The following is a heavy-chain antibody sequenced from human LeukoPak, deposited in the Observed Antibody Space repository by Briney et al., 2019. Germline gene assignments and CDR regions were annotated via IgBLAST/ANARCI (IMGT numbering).Heavy chain of an antibody. CDR3: ARDPMVRGLTKGKQYYYAMDV. CDR1: GYTFITYA. D-gene: IGHD3-10*01. J-gene: IGHJ6*02. Sequence: ASVTVSCKASGYTFITYALHWVRQAPGQRLEWIGWINAGNDNTRYSQKFQGRVTITRDTSASTAYMELSSLRSEDTAVYYCARDPMVRGLTKGKQYYYAMDVWGQGTTVTVSS. V-gene: IGHV1-3*01. CDR2: INAGNDNT.